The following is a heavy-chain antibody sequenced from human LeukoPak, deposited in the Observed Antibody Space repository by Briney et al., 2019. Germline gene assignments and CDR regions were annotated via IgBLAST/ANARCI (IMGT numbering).Heavy chain of an antibody. CDR1: GGSISSSSYY. Sequence: SETLSLTCTVSGGSISSSSYYWGWIRQPPGKGLEWIGSIYYSGSTYYNPSLKSRVTISVDTSKNQFSLKLSSVTAADTAVYYCARHGVWEAYCDFWSGYYTFDYWGQGTLVTVSS. CDR2: IYYSGST. CDR3: ARHGVWEAYCDFWSGYYTFDY. J-gene: IGHJ4*02. D-gene: IGHD3-3*01. V-gene: IGHV4-39*01.